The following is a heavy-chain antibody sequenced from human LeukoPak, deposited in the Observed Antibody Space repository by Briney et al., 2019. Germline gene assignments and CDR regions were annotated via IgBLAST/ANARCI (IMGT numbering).Heavy chain of an antibody. CDR1: GFTFSSYD. CDR2: ISTSGSTI. D-gene: IGHD3-10*01. CDR3: AKVPDYCGSGRYH. J-gene: IGHJ4*02. V-gene: IGHV3-48*03. Sequence: PGGSLRLSCAASGFTFSSYDMNWLRQAPGKGLEWVSYISTSGSTIYYADSVKGRFTISRDNAKNSLYLQMNSLRAEDTAVYYCAKVPDYCGSGRYHWGQGTLVTVSS.